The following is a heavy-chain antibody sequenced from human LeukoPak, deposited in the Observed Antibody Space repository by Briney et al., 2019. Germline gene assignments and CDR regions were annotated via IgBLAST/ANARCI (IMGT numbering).Heavy chain of an antibody. CDR3: ARDRPYCSSTSCRGKTFDP. V-gene: IGHV1-2*02. CDR1: GYTLTGFY. Sequence: ASVKVSCKASGYTLTGFYMHWVRQAPRQGPEWMGWINPNSGDTNYAQKFQGRVTMTRDTSINTAYMELSRLTSDDTAVYYCARDRPYCSSTSCRGKTFDPWGQGTLVTVSS. D-gene: IGHD2-2*01. J-gene: IGHJ5*02. CDR2: INPNSGDT.